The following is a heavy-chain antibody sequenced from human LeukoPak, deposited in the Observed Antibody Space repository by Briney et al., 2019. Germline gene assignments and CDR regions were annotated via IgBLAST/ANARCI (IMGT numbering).Heavy chain of an antibody. D-gene: IGHD3-22*01. V-gene: IGHV3-23*01. CDR3: AKGSSGYFVDL. J-gene: IGHJ5*02. CDR1: GFTFSSFA. CDR2: ISNDGGGT. Sequence: GGSLRLSCAASGFTFSSFAMSWVRQAPGKGLEWVSAISNDGGGTNYADFVKGRFTISRDNSKNTLFLQMNSLRAEDTALYYCAKGSSGYFVDLWGQGTLVTVSS.